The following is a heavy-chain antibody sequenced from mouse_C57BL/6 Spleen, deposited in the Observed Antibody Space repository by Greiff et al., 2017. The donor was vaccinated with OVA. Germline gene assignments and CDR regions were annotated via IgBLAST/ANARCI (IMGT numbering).Heavy chain of an antibody. V-gene: IGHV1-15*01. CDR2: IDPETGGT. Sequence: QVQLQQSGAELVRPGASVTLSCKASGYTFTDYEMHWVKQTPVHGLEWIGAIDPETGGTAYNQKFKGKAILTADKSSSTAYMELRSLTSEDSAVYYCTRRGRPWFAYWGQGTLVTVSA. J-gene: IGHJ3*01. CDR3: TRRGRPWFAY. CDR1: GYTFTDYE.